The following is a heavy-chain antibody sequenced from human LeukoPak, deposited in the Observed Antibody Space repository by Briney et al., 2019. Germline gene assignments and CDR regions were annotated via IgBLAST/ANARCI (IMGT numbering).Heavy chain of an antibody. J-gene: IGHJ4*02. Sequence: GGSLRLSCAASGFTFSSYAMSWVRQAPGKGLEWVTAISGSGGSTYYADSVKGRFTISRDNSKNTLYLQMDSLRAEDTAVYYRAKSKEVWYYYDSSGYIDYFDYWGQGTLVTVSS. D-gene: IGHD3-22*01. CDR2: ISGSGGST. CDR3: AKSKEVWYYYDSSGYIDYFDY. V-gene: IGHV3-23*01. CDR1: GFTFSSYA.